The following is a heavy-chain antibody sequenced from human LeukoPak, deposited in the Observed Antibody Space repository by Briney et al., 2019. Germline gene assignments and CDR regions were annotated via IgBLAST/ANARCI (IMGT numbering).Heavy chain of an antibody. CDR3: ARENVLAVAGTNYYYGMDV. Sequence: GGSLRLSCAASGFTLSGYDLHWVRQGAGKGLEWVSTIGAAGDTYYADSVGGRFTISRENAKHSLYLQMNSLRGGDTAVYYCARENVLAVAGTNYYYGMDVWGQGTTVSVSS. V-gene: IGHV3-13*04. D-gene: IGHD6-19*01. J-gene: IGHJ6*02. CDR2: IGAAGDT. CDR1: GFTLSGYD.